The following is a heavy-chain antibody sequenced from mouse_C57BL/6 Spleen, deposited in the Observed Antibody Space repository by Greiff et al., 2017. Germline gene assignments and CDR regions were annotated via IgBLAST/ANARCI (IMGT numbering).Heavy chain of an antibody. CDR1: GFTFSDYG. Sequence: EVHVVQSGGGLVKPGGSLKLSCAASGFTFSDYGMHWVRQAPEQGLEWVAYISRGSGSIYYADTVKGRFTIARDNAKNTLFLQLTSLRSEDTAMYYCARAHYYGSSYWYFGGWGTGTTVTVS. D-gene: IGHD1-1*01. CDR3: ARAHYYGSSYWYFGG. V-gene: IGHV5-17*01. CDR2: ISRGSGSI. J-gene: IGHJ1*03.